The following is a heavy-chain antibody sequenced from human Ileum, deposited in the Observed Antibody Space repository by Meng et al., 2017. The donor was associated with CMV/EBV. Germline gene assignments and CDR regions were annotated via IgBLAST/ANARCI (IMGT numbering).Heavy chain of an antibody. V-gene: IGHV4-39*07. CDR3: ARSRREDWFDP. D-gene: IGHD1-26*01. J-gene: IGHJ5*02. CDR2: IYYSGTT. CDR1: GDSIPTTTYY. Sequence: LHQQQAGPGQVTPSGTLSFPCSFSGDSIPTTTYYWGWLRQPPGKGLEWIASIYYSGTTYYNPSLKSRVTISVDTSKNQFSLKVYSVTAADTAIYYCARSRREDWFDPWGQGTLVTVSS.